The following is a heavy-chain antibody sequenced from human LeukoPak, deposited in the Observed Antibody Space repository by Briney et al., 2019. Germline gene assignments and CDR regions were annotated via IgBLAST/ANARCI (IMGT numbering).Heavy chain of an antibody. Sequence: GGSLRLSCAASGFTFSSYGTHWVRQAPGKGLEWVAVIWYDGSNKYYADSVKGRFTISRGNSKNTLYLQMNSLRAEDTAVYYCARDYIVVVVAATPYYYYYGMDVWGQGTTVTVSS. CDR3: ARDYIVVVVAATPYYYYYGMDV. V-gene: IGHV3-33*01. CDR1: GFTFSSYG. J-gene: IGHJ6*02. CDR2: IWYDGSNK. D-gene: IGHD2-15*01.